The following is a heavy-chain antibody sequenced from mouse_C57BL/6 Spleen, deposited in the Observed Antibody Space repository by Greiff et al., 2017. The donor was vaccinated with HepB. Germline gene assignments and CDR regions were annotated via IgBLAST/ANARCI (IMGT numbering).Heavy chain of an antibody. CDR2: IDPSDSYT. Sequence: QVQLQQSGAELVKPGASVKLSCKASGYTFTSYWMQWVKQRPGQGLEWIGEIDPSDSYTNYNQKFKGKATLTVYTSSSTAYMQLSSLTSEDSAVYYCARSYYGSSSYAMDYWGQGTSVTVSS. CDR1: GYTFTSYW. CDR3: ARSYYGSSSYAMDY. J-gene: IGHJ4*01. V-gene: IGHV1-50*01. D-gene: IGHD1-1*01.